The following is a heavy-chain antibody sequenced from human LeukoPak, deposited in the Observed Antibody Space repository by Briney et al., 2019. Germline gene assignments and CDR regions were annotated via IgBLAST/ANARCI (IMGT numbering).Heavy chain of an antibody. D-gene: IGHD3-22*01. CDR2: IYYSGST. V-gene: IGHV4-34*01. J-gene: IGHJ4*02. Sequence: SETLSLTCAVYGGSFSGYYWGWIRQPPGKGLEWLGSIYYSGSTFYNPSLKNRVTIYVDTSRNQFSLHLFSVTAADTAVFFCARSYYYDYRQIDFWGRGTPVSVSS. CDR1: GGSFSGYY. CDR3: ARSYYYDYRQIDF.